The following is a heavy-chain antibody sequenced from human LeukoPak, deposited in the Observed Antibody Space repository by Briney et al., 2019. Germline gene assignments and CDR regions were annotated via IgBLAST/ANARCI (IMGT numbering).Heavy chain of an antibody. J-gene: IGHJ6*03. V-gene: IGHV3-11*04. CDR1: GFTLSDYY. D-gene: IGHD3-16*02. CDR2: ISSSGSTI. Sequence: GGSLRLSCAASGFTLSDYYMSWIRQAPGKGLEWVSYISSSGSTIYYADSVKGRFTISRDNAKNSLYLQMNSLRVEDTAVYYCARDSRDYVWGSYPTNSMDVWGKGTTVTVSS. CDR3: ARDSRDYVWGSYPTNSMDV.